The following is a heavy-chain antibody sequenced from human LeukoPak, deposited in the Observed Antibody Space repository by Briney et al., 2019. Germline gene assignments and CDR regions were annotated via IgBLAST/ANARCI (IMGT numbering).Heavy chain of an antibody. D-gene: IGHD3-10*01. Sequence: GGSLRLPCAASGFTFSSYEMNWVRQAPGKGLEWVSYISSSGSTIYYADSVKGRFTISRDNAKNSLYLQMNSLRAENTAVYYCARGEYYYGSQISFDYWGQGTLVTVSS. V-gene: IGHV3-48*03. CDR3: ARGEYYYGSQISFDY. CDR2: ISSSGSTI. J-gene: IGHJ4*02. CDR1: GFTFSSYE.